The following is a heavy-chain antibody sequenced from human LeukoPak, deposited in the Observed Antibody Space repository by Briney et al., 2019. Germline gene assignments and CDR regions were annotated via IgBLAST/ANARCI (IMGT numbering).Heavy chain of an antibody. D-gene: IGHD3-22*01. J-gene: IGHJ4*02. V-gene: IGHV1-46*01. CDR3: ARALSYADGRGYYGLFSY. CDR1: GYTFTSYY. Sequence: ASVKVSCKASGYTFTSYYMHWVRQAPGQGLEWMGIINPSDAGTSYAQSFQGRVTLTRDTSTSTVYMELSSLKSDDTAVYYCARALSYADGRGYYGLFSYWGQGTLVTVSS. CDR2: INPSDAGT.